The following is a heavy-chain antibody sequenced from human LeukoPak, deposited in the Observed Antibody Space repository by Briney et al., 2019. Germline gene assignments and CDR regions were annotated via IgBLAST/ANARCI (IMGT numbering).Heavy chain of an antibody. CDR1: GFTFSSYG. J-gene: IGHJ4*02. CDR2: VYSGGST. D-gene: IGHD3-16*01. CDR3: SRGDKGDN. Sequence: GGSLRLSCAASGFTFSSYGMHWVRQAPGKGLEWVSIVYSGGSTYYPDSVRGRFTISRDNSKNTLYLEMNSLRAEDTAVYYCSRGDKGDNWGQGTLVTVSS. V-gene: IGHV3-53*01.